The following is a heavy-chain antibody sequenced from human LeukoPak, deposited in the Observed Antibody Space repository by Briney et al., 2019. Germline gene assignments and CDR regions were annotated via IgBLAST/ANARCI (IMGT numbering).Heavy chain of an antibody. J-gene: IGHJ3*02. D-gene: IGHD4/OR15-4a*01. CDR2: IGTGTDT. V-gene: IGHV3-13*01. Sequence: PGGSLRLSCAASGFTVSSNYMSWVRQASGEGLEWVAHIGTGTDTHFSDSVKGRFTISRENARNSLYLHMNDLRPEDTAVYYCARDRRADYGVNDDAFDIWGHGTMVTVSS. CDR3: ARDRRADYGVNDDAFDI. CDR1: GFTVSSNY.